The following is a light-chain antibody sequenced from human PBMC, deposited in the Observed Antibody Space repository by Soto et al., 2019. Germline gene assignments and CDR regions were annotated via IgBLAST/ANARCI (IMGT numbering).Light chain of an antibody. CDR2: DTS. J-gene: IGKJ4*01. CDR3: QRYNNWPLT. Sequence: EIIVTQSPATLSVSPGGGGTLSCRASQGIGDTLAWYQHKPGQTTRLLIYDTSARATGVPARFSGSRSGTEFTLTINSLQSEDFAVYSCQRYNNWPLTFGGGTKVDIK. V-gene: IGKV3-15*01. CDR1: QGIGDT.